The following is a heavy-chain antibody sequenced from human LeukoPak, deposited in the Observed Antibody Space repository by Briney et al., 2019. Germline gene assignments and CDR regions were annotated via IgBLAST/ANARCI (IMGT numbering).Heavy chain of an antibody. CDR2: FDPEDGET. Sequence: ASVKVSCKVSGYTLTELSMHWVRQAPGKGLEWMGGFDPEDGETIYAQKFQGRVTMTEGTSTDTAYMELSSLRSEDTAVYYCATRGSSPEATFDYWGQGTLVTVSS. V-gene: IGHV1-24*01. CDR1: GYTLTELS. J-gene: IGHJ4*02. D-gene: IGHD1-26*01. CDR3: ATRGSSPEATFDY.